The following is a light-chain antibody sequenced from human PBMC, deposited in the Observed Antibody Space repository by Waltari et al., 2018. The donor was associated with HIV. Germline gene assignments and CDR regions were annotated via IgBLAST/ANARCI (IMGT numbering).Light chain of an antibody. CDR3: SAYAGSTYV. Sequence: QSALTQPPSASGSPGTSVTISCTGTTSDVAAYNYVSWYQQHPGKAPKLMIYEVNKRPSGVPDRFSGSKSGNTASLTVSGLQTEDEADYYCSAYAGSTYVFGTGTTITVL. J-gene: IGLJ1*01. V-gene: IGLV2-8*01. CDR1: TSDVAAYNY. CDR2: EVN.